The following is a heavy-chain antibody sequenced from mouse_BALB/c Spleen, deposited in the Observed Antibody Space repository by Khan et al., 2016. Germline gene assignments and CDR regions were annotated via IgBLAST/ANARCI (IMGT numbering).Heavy chain of an antibody. CDR1: GYSFTSYW. V-gene: IGHV1-5*01. Sequence: VQLKQSGTVLARPGASVKMSCKASGYSFTSYWMHWVKQRPGQGLEWIGGIYPGNSDTSYNQKFKGKAKLTAVTSASTAYMEFSSLTNEDSAVYYGTRDRDWYFDVWGAGTTVTVSS. CDR3: TRDRDWYFDV. CDR2: IYPGNSDT. J-gene: IGHJ1*01.